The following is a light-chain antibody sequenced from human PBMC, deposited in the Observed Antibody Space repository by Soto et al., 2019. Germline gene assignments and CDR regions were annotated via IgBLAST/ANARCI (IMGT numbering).Light chain of an antibody. CDR1: QAISSA. V-gene: IGKV1-13*02. J-gene: IGKJ1*01. Sequence: AIQLTQSPSSLSASVGDRVTITCRASQAISSALAWYQQNPGKAPKLLIYDASSLESGVPSRFSGSGSGTDFTLTISSLQPEDFATYYCQQYHRYSTFGQGTKVDI. CDR3: QQYHRYST. CDR2: DAS.